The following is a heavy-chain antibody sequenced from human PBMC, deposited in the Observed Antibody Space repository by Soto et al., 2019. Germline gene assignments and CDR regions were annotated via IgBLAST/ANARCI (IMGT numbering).Heavy chain of an antibody. Sequence: PGGSLRLSCAASGFTVSSNYMSWVRQAPGKGLEWVSVIYSGGSTYYADSVKGRFTISRDNSKNTLYLQMNSLRAEDTAVYYCASYRRYGDVWWFDPWGQGTLVTV. D-gene: IGHD4-17*01. V-gene: IGHV3-66*01. CDR2: IYSGGST. CDR3: ASYRRYGDVWWFDP. CDR1: GFTVSSNY. J-gene: IGHJ5*02.